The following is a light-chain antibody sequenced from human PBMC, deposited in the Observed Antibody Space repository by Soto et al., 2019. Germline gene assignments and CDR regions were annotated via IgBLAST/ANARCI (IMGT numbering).Light chain of an antibody. V-gene: IGKV3-11*01. J-gene: IGKJ4*01. Sequence: EIVLTQSPATLSLSPGERATLSCRASQSVSTYLAWYQQKPGQAPRLLIYDASNRATGIPTRFRGSGSGTDFTLTISNLEPEDFAVYYCQQRSNWPPLTFGGGTKVEIK. CDR3: QQRSNWPPLT. CDR1: QSVSTY. CDR2: DAS.